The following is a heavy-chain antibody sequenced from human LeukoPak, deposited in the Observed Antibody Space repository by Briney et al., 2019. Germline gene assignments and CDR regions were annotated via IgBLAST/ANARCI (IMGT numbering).Heavy chain of an antibody. CDR3: ARWNQMISYFDY. V-gene: IGHV4-59*01. D-gene: IGHD1-1*01. CDR1: HGSMSSYY. Sequence: SETLSLTCTVSHGSMSSYYWSWIRQPPGKRLEWIGFIYHSGSTSYNPSLKSRVTISVDTSRNQFSLKLGSVTAADTAVYYCARWNQMISYFDYWGQGTLVTVSS. J-gene: IGHJ4*02. CDR2: IYHSGST.